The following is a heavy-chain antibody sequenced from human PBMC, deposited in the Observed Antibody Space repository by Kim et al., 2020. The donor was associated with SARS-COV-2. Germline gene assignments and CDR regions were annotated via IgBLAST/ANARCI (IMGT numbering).Heavy chain of an antibody. J-gene: IGHJ4*02. CDR3: ARGLNSCTNGVCHPYFDY. D-gene: IGHD2-8*01. Sequence: KGRFTISRDNAKNSLYLQMNSLRAEDTAVYYCARGLNSCTNGVCHPYFDYWGQGTLVTVSS. V-gene: IGHV3-11*06.